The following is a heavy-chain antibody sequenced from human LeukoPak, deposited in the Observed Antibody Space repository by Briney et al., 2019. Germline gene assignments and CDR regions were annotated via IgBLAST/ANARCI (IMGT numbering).Heavy chain of an antibody. Sequence: SETLSLTCTVSGGSISNYHWSWIRQPAGRGLEWIGQIHTSGSTNYNPPLKSRVSMSIDTTEDQVSLTIRSVTAADTAFYYCARRDISSGWSFDYWGQGTLVTVSS. CDR1: GGSISNYH. V-gene: IGHV4-4*07. J-gene: IGHJ4*02. CDR3: ARRDISSGWSFDY. CDR2: IHTSGST. D-gene: IGHD6-19*01.